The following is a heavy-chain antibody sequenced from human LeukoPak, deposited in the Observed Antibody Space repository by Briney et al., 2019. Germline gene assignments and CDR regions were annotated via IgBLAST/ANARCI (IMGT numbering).Heavy chain of an antibody. Sequence: EASVKVSCKASGYTFTSYYMHWVRPAPGQGLEGMGIISPSGGSTSYTQKFQGRVTMTRDTSTSTVYMELSSLRSEDTAVYYCAREGFPPKISDFWSGLGPYYYYGMDVWGQGTTVTVSS. D-gene: IGHD3-3*01. CDR3: AREGFPPKISDFWSGLGPYYYYGMDV. CDR2: ISPSGGST. V-gene: IGHV1-46*01. J-gene: IGHJ6*02. CDR1: GYTFTSYY.